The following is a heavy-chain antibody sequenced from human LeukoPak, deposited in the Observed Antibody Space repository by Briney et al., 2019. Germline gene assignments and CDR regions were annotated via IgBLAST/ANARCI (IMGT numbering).Heavy chain of an antibody. J-gene: IGHJ5*02. D-gene: IGHD3-3*01. Sequence: ASVKVSCKASGGTFSSYAISWVRQAPGQGLEWMGGIIPIFGTANYAQKFQGRVTVTTDESTSTAYMELSSLRSEDTAVYYCAASSPTITIFGVVIASEGMYPWGQGTLVTVSS. CDR3: AASSPTITIFGVVIASEGMYP. CDR1: GGTFSSYA. CDR2: IIPIFGTA. V-gene: IGHV1-69*05.